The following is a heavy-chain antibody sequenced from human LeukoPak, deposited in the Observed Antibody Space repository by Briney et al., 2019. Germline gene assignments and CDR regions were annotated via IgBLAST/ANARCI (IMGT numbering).Heavy chain of an antibody. CDR2: ISSSSSYT. V-gene: IGHV3-11*03. CDR1: GFTFSDYY. CDR3: ARQQQLAHFDY. D-gene: IGHD6-13*01. Sequence: PGRSLRLSCAASGFTFSDYYMSWIRQAPGKGLEWVSYISSSSSYTNYADSVKGRFTISRDNAKNSLYLQMNSLRAEDTAVYYCARQQQLAHFDYWGQGTLVTVSS. J-gene: IGHJ4*02.